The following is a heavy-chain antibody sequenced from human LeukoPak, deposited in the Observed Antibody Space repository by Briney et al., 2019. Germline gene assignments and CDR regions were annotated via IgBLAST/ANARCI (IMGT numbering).Heavy chain of an antibody. V-gene: IGHV3-48*01. J-gene: IGHJ4*02. CDR3: VRDKDWAFDY. CDR2: ITVDLSII. D-gene: IGHD3-9*01. Sequence: GGSLRLSCAASGFTFGNYNFIWVRQAPGKGLEWISHITVDLSIIDYADSVRGRFTISRDKAKNALYLQMNSLRAEDTAVYYCVRDKDWAFDYWGQGTLISVSS. CDR1: GFTFGNYN.